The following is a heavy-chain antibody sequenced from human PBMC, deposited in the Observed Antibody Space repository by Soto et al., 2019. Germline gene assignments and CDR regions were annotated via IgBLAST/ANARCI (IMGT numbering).Heavy chain of an antibody. CDR2: VSANNGHT. J-gene: IGHJ6*02. CDR3: ARDIESVTAKHFFYYYAMDV. V-gene: IGHV1-18*01. D-gene: IGHD2-8*01. Sequence: ASVKVSCKASGFTFSNYGLNWVRQAPGQVLEWMGWVSANNGHTNYAQNLQGRVSMTTDTSTSTAYMELRGLRFDDTAVYYCARDIESVTAKHFFYYYAMDVWGQGTTVTVSS. CDR1: GFTFSNYG.